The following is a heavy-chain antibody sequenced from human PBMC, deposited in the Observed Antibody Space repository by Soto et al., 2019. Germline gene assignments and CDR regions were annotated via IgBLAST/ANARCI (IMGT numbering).Heavy chain of an antibody. Sequence: QVQLVQSGAEVKEPGSAVKVSCKAPADSFSSYGISWVRQAPGQGLEWMGGIIPIFGTTNYAEKFQGRVTITADESRNTAYMELSSLRSEDTDLYYCARVFPDGWVEPGVVRGYLDTWGRGTLVTVSS. CDR3: ARVFPDGWVEPGVVRGYLDT. D-gene: IGHD3-3*01. V-gene: IGHV1-69*01. CDR2: IIPIFGTT. J-gene: IGHJ4*02. CDR1: ADSFSSYG.